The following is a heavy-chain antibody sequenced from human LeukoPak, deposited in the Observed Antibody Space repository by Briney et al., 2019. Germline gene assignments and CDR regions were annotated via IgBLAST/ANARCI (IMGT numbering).Heavy chain of an antibody. CDR3: AREGSGYDYYYYGLDV. D-gene: IGHD5-12*01. CDR1: GGTFSSYA. V-gene: IGHV1-69*06. CDR2: IIPIFGTA. Sequence: SVKVSCKASGGTFSSYAISWVRQAPGQGLEWMGGIIPIFGTANYAQKFQGRVTITAAKSTSTAYMELRSLRSEDTAVYYCAREGSGYDYYYYGLDVWGKGTTVTVSS. J-gene: IGHJ6*04.